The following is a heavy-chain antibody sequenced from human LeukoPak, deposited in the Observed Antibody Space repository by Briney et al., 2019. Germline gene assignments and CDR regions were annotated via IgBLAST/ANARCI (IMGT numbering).Heavy chain of an antibody. CDR1: GGSISSRSKF. CDR3: TIHGDCPSISQLHGFDV. V-gene: IGHV4-39*01. Sequence: PSETLSLTCTVSGGSISSRSKFWGWLPQPPGKGLEWIGSLLPSTTTYHNPSRRSRLAISVDPSQTQFSLTPISVTAADSVVYFCTIHGDCPSISQLHGFDVWGEGTMVTVSS. CDR2: LLPSTTT. D-gene: IGHD2-21*02. J-gene: IGHJ3*01.